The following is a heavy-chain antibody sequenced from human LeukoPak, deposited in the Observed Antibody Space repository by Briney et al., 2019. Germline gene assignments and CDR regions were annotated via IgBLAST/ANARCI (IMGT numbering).Heavy chain of an antibody. CDR1: GFTFSSYS. CDR2: ISSSSTYT. CDR3: ARETY. Sequence: PGGSLRLSCVASGFTFSSYSMNWVRHAPGKGLEWVSSISSSSTYTFYADSVKGRFTISRDNAKNSLYLQMNSLRPEDTAVYYCARETYWGQGTQVTVSS. J-gene: IGHJ4*02. V-gene: IGHV3-21*01.